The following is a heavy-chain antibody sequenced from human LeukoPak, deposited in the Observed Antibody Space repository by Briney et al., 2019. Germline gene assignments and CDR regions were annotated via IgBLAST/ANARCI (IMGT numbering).Heavy chain of an antibody. Sequence: PSEILSLTCAVYGGSFSGYYWSWIRQPPGKGPEWIGSVYYIGSTFYNPSLKSRLTISIDTSKNQFSLKLRSVTAADTAVYYCAREDAEQMDNSFDIWGQGTMVTVSS. CDR3: AREDAEQMDNSFDI. V-gene: IGHV4-34*01. J-gene: IGHJ3*02. D-gene: IGHD5-24*01. CDR1: GGSFSGYY. CDR2: VYYIGST.